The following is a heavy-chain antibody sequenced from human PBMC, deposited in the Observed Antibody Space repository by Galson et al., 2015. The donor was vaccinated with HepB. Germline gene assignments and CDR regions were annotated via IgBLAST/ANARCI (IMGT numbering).Heavy chain of an antibody. CDR3: AKNGGLYGSGSYGALDY. J-gene: IGHJ4*02. CDR1: GFTFSSYA. CDR2: ISGSGGST. D-gene: IGHD3-10*01. Sequence: SLRLSCAASGFTFSSYAMSWVRQAPGKGLEWVSAISGSGGSTYYADSVKGRFTISRDNSKNTLYLQMNSLRAEDTAVYYCAKNGGLYGSGSYGALDYWGQGTLVTVSS. V-gene: IGHV3-23*01.